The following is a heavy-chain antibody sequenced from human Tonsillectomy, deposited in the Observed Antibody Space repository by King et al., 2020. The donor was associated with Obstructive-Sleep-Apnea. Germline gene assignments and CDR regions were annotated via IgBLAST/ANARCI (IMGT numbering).Heavy chain of an antibody. CDR1: GFTFSYYS. V-gene: IGHV3-48*04. Sequence: VQLVESGGGLVQPGGSLRLSCAASGFTFSYYSMNWVRQAPGKGLEWVSCISSSGSTIFYADSVKGRFTISRDNAKNSLSLQMNSLRAEDTAVYYCAREGTMVATGGFDFWGQGTLVTVSS. D-gene: IGHD5-12*01. CDR3: AREGTMVATGGFDF. CDR2: ISSSGSTI. J-gene: IGHJ4*02.